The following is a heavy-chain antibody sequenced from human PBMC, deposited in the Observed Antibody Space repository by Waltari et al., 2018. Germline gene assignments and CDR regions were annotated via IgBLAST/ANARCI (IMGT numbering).Heavy chain of an antibody. CDR1: GYTFTDSY. V-gene: IGHV1-69-2*01. CDR3: ATIKPVAPNMEG. CDR2: VDTEDVET. J-gene: IGHJ6*04. Sequence: EVQLVQSGAEVKKPGATVKISCKVSGYTFTDSYMHWVQQAPGKGVEVRGFVDTEDVETIYEEKFQGRGIITEETATYTADRRLISLGFEDMGVYYCATIKPVAPNMEGWGKGT.